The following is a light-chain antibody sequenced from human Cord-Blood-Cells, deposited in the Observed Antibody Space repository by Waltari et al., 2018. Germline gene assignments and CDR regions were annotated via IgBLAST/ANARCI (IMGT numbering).Light chain of an antibody. CDR3: CSYAGSYTFVV. Sequence: QSALTHPRSVSGSPGHSVPISSTGTSSAVGACNYVSCYQQHPGKAPKIMIYDVSKRPVGVPDRFSGSKSGNTASLTISGLQAEDEADYYCCSYAGSYTFVVFGGGTKLTVL. CDR2: DVS. CDR1: SSAVGACNY. V-gene: IGLV2-11*02. J-gene: IGLJ2*01.